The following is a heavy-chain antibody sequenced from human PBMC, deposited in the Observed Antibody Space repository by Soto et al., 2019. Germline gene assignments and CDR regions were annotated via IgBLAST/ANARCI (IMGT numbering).Heavy chain of an antibody. CDR1: GYTFTSYG. Sequence: QVQLVQSGAEVKKPGASVKVSCKASGYTFTSYGISWVRQAPGQGLEWMGWISAYNGNTNYAQQLQGRVTMTTDTSTSTAYMELRSLRSDDTAVYYCARVFSPYYYDSSGRGRQDYWGQGTLVTVSS. V-gene: IGHV1-18*01. CDR3: ARVFSPYYYDSSGRGRQDY. CDR2: ISAYNGNT. D-gene: IGHD3-22*01. J-gene: IGHJ4*02.